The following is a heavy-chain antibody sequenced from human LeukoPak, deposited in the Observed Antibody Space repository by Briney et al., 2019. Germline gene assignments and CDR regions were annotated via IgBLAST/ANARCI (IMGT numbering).Heavy chain of an antibody. Sequence: AGGSLRLSCEASGFTFSNYWMHWVRHVPGKGLVWVSHVETDGITTRYADSVKGRFTISRDNAKNTLFLQMSSLRVEDTAVYFCVRDGGNWNDAFDIWGQGTMVTVSS. CDR2: VETDGITT. D-gene: IGHD1-20*01. V-gene: IGHV3-74*01. J-gene: IGHJ3*02. CDR3: VRDGGNWNDAFDI. CDR1: GFTFSNYW.